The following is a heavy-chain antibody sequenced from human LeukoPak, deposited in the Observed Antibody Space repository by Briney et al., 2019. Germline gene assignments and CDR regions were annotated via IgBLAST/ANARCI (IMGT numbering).Heavy chain of an antibody. CDR3: ARTSGIHEGNYYDS. J-gene: IGHJ4*02. Sequence: SETLSLTCAVSGGSISSTNWWSWARQPPGKGLEWIGEVYHSGSTNYNPSLKSRVTISVDKSMNQFSLKLSSVTAADTAVYYCARTSGIHEGNYYDSWGQGTLVTVSS. CDR2: VYHSGST. CDR1: GGSISSTNW. D-gene: IGHD1-26*01. V-gene: IGHV4-4*02.